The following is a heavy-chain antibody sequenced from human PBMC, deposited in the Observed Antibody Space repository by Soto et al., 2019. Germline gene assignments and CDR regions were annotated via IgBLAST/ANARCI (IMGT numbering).Heavy chain of an antibody. J-gene: IGHJ4*02. D-gene: IGHD3-10*01. CDR3: AREDEDAFYNLDY. CDR2: ISSTGNSI. CDR1: GFTFTTYT. Sequence: NPGGSLRLSCTASGFTFTTYTMNWVRQAPGKGLEWVSSISSTGNSIYFADSVRGRFTISRDNAKSSVYLQMLSLGAEDTALYYCAREDEDAFYNLDYWGQRTLVTVSS. V-gene: IGHV3-21*06.